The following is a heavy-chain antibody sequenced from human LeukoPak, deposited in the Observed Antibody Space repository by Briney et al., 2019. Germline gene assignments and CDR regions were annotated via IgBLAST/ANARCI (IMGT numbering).Heavy chain of an antibody. CDR2: AYYTGST. Sequence: SETLSLTCTVSGGSISSHYWTWIRQSPGKGLEWIGCAYYTGSTNYNPSLRSRVTISVDKAKNQFSLKLSSVTAADTAVYHCARRVTLVRGVYYNGMDVWGQGTSVTVSS. V-gene: IGHV4-59*11. CDR1: GGSISSHY. D-gene: IGHD3-10*01. CDR3: ARRVTLVRGVYYNGMDV. J-gene: IGHJ6*02.